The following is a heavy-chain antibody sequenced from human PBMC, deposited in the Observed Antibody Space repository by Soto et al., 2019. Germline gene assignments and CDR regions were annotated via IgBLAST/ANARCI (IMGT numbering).Heavy chain of an antibody. CDR3: AKDVRPDGYWDLAY. Sequence: GGSLRLACAASGFTFGTYSMNWVRQAPGKGLEWVSGIYGNGGGTFYADSVKGRFTISRDNSRNTLYLQMNSLRAEDTALYYCAKDVRPDGYWDLAYWGQGTSVTVSS. V-gene: IGHV3-23*01. CDR2: IYGNGGGT. D-gene: IGHD5-12*01. J-gene: IGHJ4*02. CDR1: GFTFGTYS.